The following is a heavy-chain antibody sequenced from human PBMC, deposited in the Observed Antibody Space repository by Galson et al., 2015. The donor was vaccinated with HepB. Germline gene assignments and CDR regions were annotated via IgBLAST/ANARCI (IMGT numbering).Heavy chain of an antibody. CDR3: ASLETGTNHYYFDY. CDR1: GGSISSSSYY. Sequence: SETLSLTCTVSGGSISSSSYYWGWIRQPPGKGLDWIGSIYYSGSTYYNPSLKSRVTISVDTSKNQFSLKLSSVTAADTAVYYCASLETGTNHYYFDYWGQGTLVTVSS. J-gene: IGHJ4*02. D-gene: IGHD1-7*01. CDR2: IYYSGST. V-gene: IGHV4-39*01.